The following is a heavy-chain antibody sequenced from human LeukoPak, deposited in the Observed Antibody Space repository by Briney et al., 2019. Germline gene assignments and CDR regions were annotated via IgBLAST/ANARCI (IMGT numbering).Heavy chain of an antibody. Sequence: ASVKVSCKASGYTFTGYYMHWVRQAPGQGLEWMGWINPNSGGTNYAQKFQGWVTMTRDTSISTAYMELSRLRSDDTAVYYCARSGPILTGYYWVYWGQGTLVTASS. CDR3: ARSGPILTGYYWVY. CDR2: INPNSGGT. D-gene: IGHD3-9*01. V-gene: IGHV1-2*04. CDR1: GYTFTGYY. J-gene: IGHJ4*02.